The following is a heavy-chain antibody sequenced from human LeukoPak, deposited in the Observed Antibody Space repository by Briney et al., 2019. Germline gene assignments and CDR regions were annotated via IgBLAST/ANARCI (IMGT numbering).Heavy chain of an antibody. CDR1: GGSISSSDYY. Sequence: SETLSLTCTVSGGSISSSDYYWGWIRQPPGKGLEWIGSIYYSGSTYYNPSLKSRVTISIDTSKNQFSLKLSSVTAADTAVYYCARPGRIAVEVDYWGQGTLVTVSS. CDR2: IYYSGST. CDR3: ARPGRIAVEVDY. V-gene: IGHV4-39*01. J-gene: IGHJ4*02. D-gene: IGHD6-19*01.